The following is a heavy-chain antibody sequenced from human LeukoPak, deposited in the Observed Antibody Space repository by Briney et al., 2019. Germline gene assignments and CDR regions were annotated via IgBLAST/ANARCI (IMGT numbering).Heavy chain of an antibody. D-gene: IGHD4-17*01. Sequence: PGGTLRLSCSASGFTFTTYGMNWVRQAPGKGLEWVAVISYDGSNKYYADSVKGRFTISRDNSKNTLYLQMNSLRAEDTAVYYCARVRRLTVTTAPFDYWGQGTLVTVSS. V-gene: IGHV3-30*03. CDR1: GFTFTTYG. CDR2: ISYDGSNK. J-gene: IGHJ4*02. CDR3: ARVRRLTVTTAPFDY.